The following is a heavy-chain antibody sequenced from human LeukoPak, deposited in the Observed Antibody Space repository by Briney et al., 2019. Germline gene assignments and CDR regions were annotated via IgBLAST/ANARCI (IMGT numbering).Heavy chain of an antibody. CDR2: ISSNGGST. Sequence: GSLRLSCSASGFTFSSYAMHWVRQAPGKGLEYVSAISSNGGSTYYADSVKGRFTISRDNSKNTLYLQMSSLRAEDTAVYYCVKPEDSSTSRDSAGGYWGQGTLVTVSS. CDR1: GFTFSSYA. D-gene: IGHD2/OR15-2a*01. CDR3: VKPEDSSTSRDSAGGY. V-gene: IGHV3-64D*06. J-gene: IGHJ4*02.